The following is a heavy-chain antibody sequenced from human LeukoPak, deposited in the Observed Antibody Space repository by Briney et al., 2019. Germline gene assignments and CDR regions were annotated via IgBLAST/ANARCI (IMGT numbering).Heavy chain of an antibody. Sequence: GGSLRLSCAASGFTFSNYWMSWVRQAPGKGLEWVANIKQDGSEKYYVDSVKGRFTISRDNAKNSLYLQMNSLRAEDTAVYYCARLESSGWYPAEYFQHWGQGTLVTVSS. CDR1: GFTFSNYW. J-gene: IGHJ1*01. CDR3: ARLESSGWYPAEYFQH. D-gene: IGHD6-19*01. V-gene: IGHV3-7*01. CDR2: IKQDGSEK.